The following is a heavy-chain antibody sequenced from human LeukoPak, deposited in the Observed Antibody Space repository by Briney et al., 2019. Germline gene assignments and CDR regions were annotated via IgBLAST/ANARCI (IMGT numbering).Heavy chain of an antibody. CDR2: ISSSSSTI. CDR1: GFTFSSYS. D-gene: IGHD6-6*01. V-gene: IGHV3-48*01. J-gene: IGHJ4*02. CDR3: APFPPRRPLCPN. Sequence: GGSLRLSWAASGFTFSSYSMNWVRQAPGKGLEWVSYISSSSSTIYYADSVKGRFTISRDNAKNSLYLQMNSLRAEDTAVHYCAPFPPRRPLCPNWGQGTLVTVSS.